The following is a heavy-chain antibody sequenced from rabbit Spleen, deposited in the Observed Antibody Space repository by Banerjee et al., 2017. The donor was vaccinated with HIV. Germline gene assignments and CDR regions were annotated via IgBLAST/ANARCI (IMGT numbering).Heavy chain of an antibody. Sequence: QSLEESGGDLVKPGASLTLTCKASRFSFSSGYWISWVRQAPGKGLEWIGCIYTVSGSAYYATWAKGRFTISKTSSTTVTLQMTSLTAADTATYFCARDLVAVIGWNFNLWGPGTLVTVS. J-gene: IGHJ4*01. D-gene: IGHD1-1*01. CDR1: RFSFSSGYW. CDR2: IYTVSGSA. V-gene: IGHV1S40*01. CDR3: ARDLVAVIGWNFNL.